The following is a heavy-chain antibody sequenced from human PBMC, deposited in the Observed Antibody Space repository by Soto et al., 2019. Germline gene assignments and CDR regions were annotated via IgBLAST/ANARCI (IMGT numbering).Heavy chain of an antibody. CDR2: IKSKTDGGTT. CDR1: GFTFSNAW. V-gene: IGHV3-15*01. CDR3: TTAMDTAMVIYYYYGMDV. J-gene: IGHJ6*02. Sequence: EVQLVESGGGLVKPGGSLRLSCAASGFTFSNAWMSWVRQAPGKGLEWVGRIKSKTDGGTTDYAAPVKGRFTISRDDSKNTLYQQMNSLKTEDTAVYYCTTAMDTAMVIYYYYGMDVWGQGTTVTVSS. D-gene: IGHD5-18*01.